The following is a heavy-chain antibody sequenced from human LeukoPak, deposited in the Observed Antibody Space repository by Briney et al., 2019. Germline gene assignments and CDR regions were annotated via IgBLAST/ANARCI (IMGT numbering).Heavy chain of an antibody. CDR2: ISGSGGST. J-gene: IGHJ4*02. V-gene: IGHV3-23*01. CDR3: AKWNHSGSYLDY. Sequence: GGSLRLSCAASGFTFSSYGMSWVRQAPGKVLEWVSAISGSGGSTYYADSVKGRFTISRDNSKNTLYLQMNSLRAEDTAVYYCAKWNHSGSYLDYWGQGTLVTVSS. CDR1: GFTFSSYG. D-gene: IGHD1-26*01.